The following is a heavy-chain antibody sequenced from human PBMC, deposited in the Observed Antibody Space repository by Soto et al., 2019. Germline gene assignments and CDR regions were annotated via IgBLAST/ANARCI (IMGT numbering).Heavy chain of an antibody. D-gene: IGHD5-18*01. Sequence: SVKVSCKASGGTFSSYAISWVRQAPGQGLEWMGGIIPIFGTANYAQKFQGRVTITADESTSTAYMELSSLRSEDTAVYYCAKSYTAMAQYYYYYYGMDFWGQGTTVTVSS. CDR1: GGTFSSYA. CDR3: AKSYTAMAQYYYYYYGMDF. V-gene: IGHV1-69*13. CDR2: IIPIFGTA. J-gene: IGHJ6*02.